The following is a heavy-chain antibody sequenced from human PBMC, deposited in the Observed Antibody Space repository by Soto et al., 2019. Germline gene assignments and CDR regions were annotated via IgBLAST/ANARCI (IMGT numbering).Heavy chain of an antibody. Sequence: EVQLLESGGGLVQPGGSLRLSCAASGFTFSSYAMSWVRQAPGKGLEWVSAISCSGGSTYYADSVKGRFTISRDNSKNTLYLQMNSLRAEDTAVYYCAKDPMRYSYGYYYYGMDVWGQGTTVTVSS. CDR1: GFTFSSYA. V-gene: IGHV3-23*01. CDR3: AKDPMRYSYGYYYYGMDV. D-gene: IGHD5-18*01. CDR2: ISCSGGST. J-gene: IGHJ6*02.